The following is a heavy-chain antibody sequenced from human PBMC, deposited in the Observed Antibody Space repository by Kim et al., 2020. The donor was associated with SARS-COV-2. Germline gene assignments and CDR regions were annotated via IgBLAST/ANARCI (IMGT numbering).Heavy chain of an antibody. D-gene: IGHD5-12*01. J-gene: IGHJ4*02. CDR2: INWYGGST. CDR1: GFTFDDYG. V-gene: IGHV3-20*01. Sequence: GGSLRLSCAASGFTFDDYGMSWVRQAPGKGLEWVSGINWYGGSTGYADSVKGRFTISRDNAKNSLYLQMNSLRAEDTALYHCARDRSGYDLLYFDYWGQGTLVTVSS. CDR3: ARDRSGYDLLYFDY.